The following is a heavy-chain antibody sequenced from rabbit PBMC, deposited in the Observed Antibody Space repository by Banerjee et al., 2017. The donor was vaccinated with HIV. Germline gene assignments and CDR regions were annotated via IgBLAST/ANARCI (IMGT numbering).Heavy chain of an antibody. J-gene: IGHJ6*01. D-gene: IGHD4-1*01. Sequence: QEQLVESGGGLVQPEGSLTLTCTASGFSFSSYYYMCWVRQAPGKGLEWIGCIDTGSSGPTYSAGGAKGRFPISKTSSTTVTLQMTSLTAADTAPYFCARGAYSRGWGKDLWGPGTLVTVS. V-gene: IGHV1S45*01. CDR3: ARGAYSRGWGKDL. CDR2: IDTGSSGPT. CDR1: GFSFSSYYY.